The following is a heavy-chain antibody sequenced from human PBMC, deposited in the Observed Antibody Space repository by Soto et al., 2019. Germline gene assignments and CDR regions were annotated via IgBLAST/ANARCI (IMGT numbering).Heavy chain of an antibody. CDR2: IYYSGST. V-gene: IGHV4-59*01. CDR1: GGSISSYY. J-gene: IGHJ5*02. D-gene: IGHD1-26*01. CDR3: ARGWGAALLFAP. Sequence: SETLSLTCTVSGGSISSYYWSWIRQPPGKGLEWIGYIYYSGSTNYNPSLKSRVTISVDTSKNQFSLKLSSVTAADTAVYYCARGWGAALLFAPWGQGTLVTVSS.